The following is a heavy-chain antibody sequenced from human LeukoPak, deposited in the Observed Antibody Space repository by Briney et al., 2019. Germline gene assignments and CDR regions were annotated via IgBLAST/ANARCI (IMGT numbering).Heavy chain of an antibody. Sequence: GGSLRLSCVASGFTFSSYAMSWVRQAPGKGLEWVSAISGSGGSTYYADSVKGRFTISRDNSKNTLYLQMNSLRAEDTAVYYCAKDPGRGYCSSTSCYEYFQHWGQGTLVTVSS. CDR2: ISGSGGST. J-gene: IGHJ1*01. V-gene: IGHV3-23*01. D-gene: IGHD2-2*01. CDR1: GFTFSSYA. CDR3: AKDPGRGYCSSTSCYEYFQH.